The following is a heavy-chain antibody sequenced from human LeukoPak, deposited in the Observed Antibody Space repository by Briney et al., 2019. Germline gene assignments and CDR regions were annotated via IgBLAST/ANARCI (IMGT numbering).Heavy chain of an antibody. Sequence: ASVKVSCKASGYTFTSYDIYWVRQATGQGLEWMGWMNPNSGNTGYVQKFQGRVTMTRNTSISTAYMELSSLRSEDTAVYYCARETRRRYFESYYGMDVWGQGTTVTVSS. J-gene: IGHJ6*02. V-gene: IGHV1-8*01. D-gene: IGHD3-9*01. CDR2: MNPNSGNT. CDR1: GYTFTSYD. CDR3: ARETRRRYFESYYGMDV.